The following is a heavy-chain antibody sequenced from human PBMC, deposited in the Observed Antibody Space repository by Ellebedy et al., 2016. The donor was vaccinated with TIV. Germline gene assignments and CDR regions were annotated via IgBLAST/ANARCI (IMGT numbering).Heavy chain of an antibody. CDR1: GYTFTSYG. Sequence: AASVKVSCKASGYTFTSYGLSWVRQAPGHGLEWLGMISPPGGTTTYAQRLQGRVTITRDTSTSTVFMELRSLRSEDSAIYYCARDMSGAYYFDYWGQGTLVTVSS. V-gene: IGHV1-46*04. D-gene: IGHD3-10*02. J-gene: IGHJ4*02. CDR3: ARDMSGAYYFDY. CDR2: ISPPGGTT.